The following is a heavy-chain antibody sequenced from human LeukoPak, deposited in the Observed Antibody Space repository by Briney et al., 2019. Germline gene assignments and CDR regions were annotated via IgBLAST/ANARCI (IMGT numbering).Heavy chain of an antibody. D-gene: IGHD3-22*01. CDR3: AKDTRNYYDSSGYYLGEFDY. J-gene: IGHJ4*02. CDR1: GFTCSSYA. CDR2: ISGSGGST. V-gene: IGHV3-23*01. Sequence: SGGSLRLSCAASGFTCSSYAMSWVRQAPGKGLEWVSAISGSGGSTYYADSVKGRFTISRDNSKNTLYLQMNSLRAEDTSVYYCAKDTRNYYDSSGYYLGEFDYWGQGTLVTVSS.